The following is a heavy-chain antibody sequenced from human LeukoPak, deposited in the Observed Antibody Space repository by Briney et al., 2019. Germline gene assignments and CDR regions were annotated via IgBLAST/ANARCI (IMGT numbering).Heavy chain of an antibody. CDR1: GFTFSSYA. J-gene: IGHJ4*02. CDR2: INSDGSIT. CDR3: ASPMWDTAIHDY. D-gene: IGHD5-18*01. V-gene: IGHV3-74*01. Sequence: SGGSLRLSCAASGFTFSSYAMHWVRQAPGKGLVWVSRINSDGSITSYADSVKGRFTISRDNAKDTLYLQMNSLRAEDAAVYYCASPMWDTAIHDYWGQGTLVTVSS.